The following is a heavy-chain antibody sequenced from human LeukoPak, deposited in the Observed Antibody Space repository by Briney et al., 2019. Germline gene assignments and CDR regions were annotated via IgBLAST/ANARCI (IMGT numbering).Heavy chain of an antibody. D-gene: IGHD5-18*01. V-gene: IGHV3-21*01. Sequence: GGSLRLSCAASGFTFSSYSMNWVRQAPGKGLEWVSSISSSSSYIYYADSVKGRFTISRDNAKNSLYLRMNSLRAEDTAVYYCAGGTTWIQLWSFDYWGQGTLVTVSS. CDR2: ISSSSSYI. CDR1: GFTFSSYS. J-gene: IGHJ4*02. CDR3: AGGTTWIQLWSFDY.